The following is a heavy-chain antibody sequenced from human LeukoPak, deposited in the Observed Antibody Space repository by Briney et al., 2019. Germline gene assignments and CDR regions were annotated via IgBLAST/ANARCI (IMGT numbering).Heavy chain of an antibody. CDR1: GGSFSGYY. V-gene: IGHV4-34*01. CDR2: INHSGST. J-gene: IGHJ4*02. Sequence: SETLSLTCAVYGGSFSGYYGSWIRQPPGKGLEWIGEINHSGSTNYNPSLKSRVTISVDTSKNQFSLKLSSVTAADTAVCYCARGRGSSWLYYFDYWGQGTLVTVSS. CDR3: ARGRGSSWLYYFDY. D-gene: IGHD6-13*01.